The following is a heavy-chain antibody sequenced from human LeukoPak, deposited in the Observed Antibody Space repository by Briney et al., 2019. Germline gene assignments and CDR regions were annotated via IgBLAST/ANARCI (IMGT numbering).Heavy chain of an antibody. CDR3: AREVPCSGGSCYLPYYYGMDV. Sequence: SETLSLTCPVSGGSISSYYWSWIRQPAGKGLEWIGRIYTSGSTNYNPSLKSRVTMSVDTSKNQFSLKLSSVTAADTAVYYCAREVPCSGGSCYLPYYYGMDVWGQGTTVTVSS. D-gene: IGHD2-15*01. V-gene: IGHV4-4*07. CDR2: IYTSGST. CDR1: GGSISSYY. J-gene: IGHJ6*02.